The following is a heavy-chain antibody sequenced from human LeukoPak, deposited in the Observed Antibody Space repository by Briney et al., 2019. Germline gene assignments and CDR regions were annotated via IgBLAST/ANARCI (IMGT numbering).Heavy chain of an antibody. D-gene: IGHD2-2*01. CDR3: ARCGFAYQRQSTWFDP. CDR1: GFTFSDYY. CDR2: ISSSGSTI. V-gene: IGHV3-11*01. Sequence: PGGSLRLSCAASGFTFSDYYMSWIRQAPGKGLEWVSYISSSGSTIHYADSVKGRFTISRDNAKNSLYLQMNSLRAEDTAVYYCARCGFAYQRQSTWFDPWGQGTLVTVSS. J-gene: IGHJ5*02.